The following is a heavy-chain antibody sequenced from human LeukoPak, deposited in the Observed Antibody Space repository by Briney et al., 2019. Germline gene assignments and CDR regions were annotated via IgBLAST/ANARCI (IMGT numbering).Heavy chain of an antibody. CDR1: GFTVSSNY. J-gene: IGHJ4*02. D-gene: IGHD3-22*01. Sequence: GGSLRLSCAASGFTVSSNYMSWVRQAPGKGLEWVSVIYSGGITYYADSVKGRFTISRDNSKNTLYLQMNSLRAEDTAVYYCARDRRGYYHSSGYAYFDYWGQGTLVTVSS. V-gene: IGHV3-53*01. CDR2: IYSGGIT. CDR3: ARDRRGYYHSSGYAYFDY.